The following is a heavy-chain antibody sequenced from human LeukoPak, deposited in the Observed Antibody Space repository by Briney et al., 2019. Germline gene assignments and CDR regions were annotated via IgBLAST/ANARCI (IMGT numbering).Heavy chain of an antibody. CDR1: GDSISSYY. J-gene: IGHJ4*02. Sequence: SETLSLTCTVFGDSISSYYWSWIRQPAGKGLEWIGRIHPSGSTNYNPSLKSRLTLSVDTSKNQFSLKLSSVTAADTAVYYCARGPPPDFDYWGRGTLVTVSS. V-gene: IGHV4-4*07. CDR2: IHPSGST. CDR3: ARGPPPDFDY.